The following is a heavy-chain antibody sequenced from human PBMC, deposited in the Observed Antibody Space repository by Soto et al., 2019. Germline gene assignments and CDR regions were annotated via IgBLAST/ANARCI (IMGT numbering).Heavy chain of an antibody. CDR1: GFTLTNAW. Sequence: EVQLVESGGGLVRPGGSLRLSCVASGFTLTNAWLTWVRQAPGKGLEWVGHIKSRTDGGTTDYAAPVTGRFTFSRDDARNTLYLQMHSLDAGATGVYVCPTGPSYNSSWGVLDGWGQGTTVIVSS. V-gene: IGHV3-15*07. J-gene: IGHJ6*02. D-gene: IGHD3-10*01. CDR3: PTGPSYNSSWGVLDG. CDR2: IKSRTDGGTT.